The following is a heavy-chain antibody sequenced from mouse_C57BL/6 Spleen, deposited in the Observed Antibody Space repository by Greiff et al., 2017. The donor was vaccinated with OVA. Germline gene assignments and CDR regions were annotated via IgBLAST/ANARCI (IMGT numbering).Heavy chain of an antibody. CDR1: GYTFTSYW. Sequence: QVQLQQPGAELVRPGSSVKLSCKASGYTFTSYWMHWVKQRPIQGLEWIGNIDPSDSETHYNQKFKDKATLTVDKSSSTAYMQLSSLTSEDSAVYYSARRYYGIAHWYFDVWGTGTTVTVSS. J-gene: IGHJ1*03. V-gene: IGHV1-52*01. CDR3: ARRYYGIAHWYFDV. D-gene: IGHD1-1*01. CDR2: IDPSDSET.